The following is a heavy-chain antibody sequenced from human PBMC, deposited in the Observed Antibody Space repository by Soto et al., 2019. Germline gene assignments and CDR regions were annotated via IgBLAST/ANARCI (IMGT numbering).Heavy chain of an antibody. J-gene: IGHJ4*02. D-gene: IGHD6-13*01. CDR2: ISGSGSTI. CDR3: AKGVRYSSWYHLTGYYFDY. CDR1: GFTFSDYY. Sequence: PGGSLRLSCAASGFTFSDYYMSWIRQAPGKGLEWVSYISGSGSTIYYADSVKGRFTISRDNAKNTLYLQMNSLRAEDTAVYYCAKGVRYSSWYHLTGYYFDYWGQGTLVTVSS. V-gene: IGHV3-11*01.